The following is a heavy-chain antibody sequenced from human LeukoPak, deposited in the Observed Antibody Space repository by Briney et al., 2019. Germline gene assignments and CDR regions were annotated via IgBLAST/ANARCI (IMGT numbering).Heavy chain of an antibody. D-gene: IGHD3-22*01. J-gene: IGHJ4*02. V-gene: IGHV1-2*02. CDR2: INPNSGGT. CDR3: ARLYYYDSSGSYYFDQ. CDR1: GYTFTGYY. Sequence: ASVKVSCKASGYTFTGYYMHWVRQAPGQGREWMGWINPNSGGTNYAQKFQGRVTMTRDTSISTAYMELSRLRSDDTAVYYCARLYYYDSSGSYYFDQWGQGTLVTVSS.